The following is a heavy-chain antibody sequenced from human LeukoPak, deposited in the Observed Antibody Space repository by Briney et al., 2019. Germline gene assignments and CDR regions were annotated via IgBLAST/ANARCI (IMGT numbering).Heavy chain of an antibody. D-gene: IGHD1-26*01. CDR2: IYYSGST. CDR3: ARHEYSGSYYGLSWFDP. CDR1: GGSISSSGYY. Sequence: SETLSLTCTVSGGSISSSGYYWGWIRQPPGKGLEWIASIYYSGSTYYNPSLKSRVTISVDTSKNQLSLKLSSLTTADTAVYYCARHEYSGSYYGLSWFDPWGQGTLVTVSS. V-gene: IGHV4-39*01. J-gene: IGHJ5*02.